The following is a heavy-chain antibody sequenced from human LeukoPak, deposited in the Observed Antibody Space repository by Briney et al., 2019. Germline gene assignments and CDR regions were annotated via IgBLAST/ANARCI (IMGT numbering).Heavy chain of an antibody. J-gene: IGHJ4*02. Sequence: ASVKVSCKASGYTFTGYYILWVRQAPGQGFEWMGWINTNSGGTNYAPRFQGRVAMTRDTSITTAYMELTRLTSDDTAVYYCARERELSFDFWGQGTLVTVSS. V-gene: IGHV1-2*02. CDR2: INTNSGGT. CDR3: ARERELSFDF. D-gene: IGHD1-7*01. CDR1: GYTFTGYY.